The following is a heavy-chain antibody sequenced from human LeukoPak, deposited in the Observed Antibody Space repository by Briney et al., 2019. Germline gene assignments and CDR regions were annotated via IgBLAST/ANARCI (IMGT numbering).Heavy chain of an antibody. CDR2: IFPDNCGT. D-gene: IGHD6-19*01. Sequence: GESPKISCKGSGDSFTSYWIGWVSQMPGKRLQWLVIIFPDNCGTSYSPSFKGQVTISVDKSINTSYLKLSSLKASDTAMYYCARGTQTGYISGCHEEWGLGTQVTVSS. CDR1: GDSFTSYW. CDR3: ARGTQTGYISGCHEE. J-gene: IGHJ4*02. V-gene: IGHV5-51*01.